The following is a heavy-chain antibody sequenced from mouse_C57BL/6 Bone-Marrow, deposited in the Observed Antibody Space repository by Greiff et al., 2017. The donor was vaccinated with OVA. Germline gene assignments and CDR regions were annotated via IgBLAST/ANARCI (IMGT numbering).Heavy chain of an antibody. D-gene: IGHD2-5*01. CDR2: IDPENGDT. Sequence: EVQVVESGAELVRPGASVKLSCTASGFNIKDDYMHWVKQRPEQGLEWIGWIDPENGDTEYASKFQGKATITADTSSNTAYLQLSSLTSEETAVYYCTTYSNYYFDYWGQGTTLTVSS. CDR3: TTYSNYYFDY. V-gene: IGHV14-4*01. CDR1: GFNIKDDY. J-gene: IGHJ2*01.